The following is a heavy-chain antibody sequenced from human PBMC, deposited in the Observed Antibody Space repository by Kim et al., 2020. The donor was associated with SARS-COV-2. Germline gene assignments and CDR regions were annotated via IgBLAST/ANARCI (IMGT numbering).Heavy chain of an antibody. V-gene: IGHV3-21*01. CDR1: GFTFSSYS. J-gene: IGHJ4*02. CDR2: ISSSSSYI. Sequence: GGSLRLSCAASGFTFSSYSMNWVRQAPGKGLEWVSSISSSSSYIYYADSVKGRFTISRDNAKNSLYLQMNSLRAEDTAVYYCARDKHSSGWTQRDYYFDYWGQGTLVTVSS. D-gene: IGHD6-19*01. CDR3: ARDKHSSGWTQRDYYFDY.